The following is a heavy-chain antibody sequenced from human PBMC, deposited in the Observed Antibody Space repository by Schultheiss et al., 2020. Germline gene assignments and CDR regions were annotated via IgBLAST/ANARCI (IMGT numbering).Heavy chain of an antibody. D-gene: IGHD3/OR15-3a*01. CDR3: ARDRTGNDAFDI. V-gene: IGHV3-53*01. CDR2: IYSGGST. J-gene: IGHJ3*02. Sequence: GGSLRLSCAPSGFTVSSNYMSWVRQAPGKGLEWVSVIYSGGSTYYADSVKGRFTISRDNSKNTLYLQMNSLRAEDTAVYYCARDRTGNDAFDIWGQGTMVTVSS. CDR1: GFTVSSNY.